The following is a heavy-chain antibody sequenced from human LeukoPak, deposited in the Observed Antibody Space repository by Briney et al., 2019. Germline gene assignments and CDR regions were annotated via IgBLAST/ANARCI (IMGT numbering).Heavy chain of an antibody. CDR1: GDSVSSNSVT. V-gene: IGHV6-1*01. CDR2: TYYRSTWYN. J-gene: IGHJ5*02. CDR3: ARRLTQYDCFDP. Sequence: SQTLSLTCAISGDSVSSNSVTWNWIRQSPSRGLEWLGRTYYRSTWYNDYSVSVRGRITVNPDTSKNQFSLHLNSVTPEDTAVYYCARRLTQYDCFDPWGQGILVTVSS. D-gene: IGHD2-2*01.